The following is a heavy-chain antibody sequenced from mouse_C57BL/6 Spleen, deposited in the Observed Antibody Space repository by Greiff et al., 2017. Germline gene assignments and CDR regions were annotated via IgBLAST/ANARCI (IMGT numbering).Heavy chain of an antibody. CDR3: ARNYGSSSMDY. D-gene: IGHD1-1*01. V-gene: IGHV5-16*01. CDR1: GFTFSDYY. CDR2: INYDGSST. J-gene: IGHJ4*01. Sequence: EVKVVESEGGLVQPGSSMKLSCTASGFTFSDYYMAWVRQVPEKGLEWVANINYDGSSTYYLDSLKSRFIISRDNAKNILYLQMSSLKSEDTATYYCARNYGSSSMDYWGQGTSVTVSS.